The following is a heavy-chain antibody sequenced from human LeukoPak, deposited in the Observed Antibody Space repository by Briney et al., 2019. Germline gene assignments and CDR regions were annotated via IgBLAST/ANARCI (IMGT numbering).Heavy chain of an antibody. CDR2: IFYSGST. CDR1: GGSISSHY. CDR3: ARAFRARYFDL. V-gene: IGHV4-59*08. D-gene: IGHD2/OR15-2a*01. Sequence: SETLSLTCTVSGGSISSHYWSWIRQPPGKGLEWIAYIFYSGSTNYNPSLKNRVTISVDTSKNQFSLKLSSVTAADTAVYYCARAFRARYFDLWGRGTLVTVSS. J-gene: IGHJ2*01.